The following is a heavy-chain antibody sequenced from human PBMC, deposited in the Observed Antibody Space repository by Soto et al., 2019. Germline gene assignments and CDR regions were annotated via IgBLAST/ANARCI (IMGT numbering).Heavy chain of an antibody. V-gene: IGHV3-30*03. Sequence: VQLVESGGGVVQPGRSLRLSCAASGFTFSSYGMHWVRQAPGKGLEWVAVISYDGSNKYYADSVKGRFTISRDNSKNTLYLQMNSLRAEDTAVYYCASTTSSWYLVTRYVFDYWGQGTLVTVSS. CDR2: ISYDGSNK. J-gene: IGHJ4*02. CDR1: GFTFSSYG. D-gene: IGHD6-13*01. CDR3: ASTTSSWYLVTRYVFDY.